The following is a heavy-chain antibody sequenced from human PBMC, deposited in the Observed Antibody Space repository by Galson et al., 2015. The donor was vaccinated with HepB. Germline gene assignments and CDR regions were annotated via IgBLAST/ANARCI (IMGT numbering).Heavy chain of an antibody. CDR3: ARAGYCSGGSCFLP. CDR1: GFTFSSYA. V-gene: IGHV3-30*04. J-gene: IGHJ5*02. D-gene: IGHD2-15*01. CDR2: ISYDGSNK. Sequence: SLRLSCAASGFTFSSYAMHWVRQAPGKGLEWVAVISYDGSNKYYADSVKGRFTISRDNSKNTLYLQMSSLRAEDTAVYYCARAGYCSGGSCFLPWGQGTLVTVSS.